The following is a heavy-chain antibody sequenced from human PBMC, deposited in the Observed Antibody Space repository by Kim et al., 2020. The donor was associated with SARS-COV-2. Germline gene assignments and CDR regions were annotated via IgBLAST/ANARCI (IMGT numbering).Heavy chain of an antibody. CDR2: ITNGVGAT. V-gene: IGHV3-23*01. CDR1: GFTFSSYA. D-gene: IGHD2-15*01. J-gene: IGHJ4*02. CDR3: AKGTIGSCRGASCYPLDF. Sequence: GGSLRLSCAASGFTFSSYAMNWVRQAPGKGLEWVSLITNGVGATYYINSVKGRFTISRDNAKNTVFLQMNRLRVDDTAIYYCAKGTIGSCRGASCYPLDFWGQRTLVTVSS.